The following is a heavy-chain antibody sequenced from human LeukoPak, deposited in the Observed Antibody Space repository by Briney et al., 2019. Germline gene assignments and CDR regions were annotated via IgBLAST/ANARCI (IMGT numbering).Heavy chain of an antibody. J-gene: IGHJ5*02. CDR3: ARGGASADARRFDP. CDR1: GYAFTSYD. D-gene: IGHD1-26*01. V-gene: IGHV1-8*01. CDR2: LNPNSGNT. Sequence: ASVKVSCKASGYAFTSYDINWVRQASGQGLEWMGWLNPNSGNTGYAQKFKGRVTITSSISTSTVFMELGSLTSEDTAVYYCARGGASADARRFDPWGQGTLVTVSS.